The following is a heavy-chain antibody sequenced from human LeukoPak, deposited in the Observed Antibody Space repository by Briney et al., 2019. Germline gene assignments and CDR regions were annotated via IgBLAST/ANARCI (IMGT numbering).Heavy chain of an antibody. J-gene: IGHJ5*02. V-gene: IGHV4-59*01. CDR2: IYYSGST. D-gene: IGHD1-1*01. Sequence: SETLSLTCTVSGGSISSYYWSWIRQPPGKGLEWVGYIYYSGSTNYNPSLKSRVTISVDTSKNQFSLKLNSVTAADTAVYYCARDPRGGTSRDNWFDPWGQGTLVTVSS. CDR1: GGSISSYY. CDR3: ARDPRGGTSRDNWFDP.